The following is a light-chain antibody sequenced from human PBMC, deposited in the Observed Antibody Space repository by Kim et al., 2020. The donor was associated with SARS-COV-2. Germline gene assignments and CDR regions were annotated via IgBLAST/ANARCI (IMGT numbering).Light chain of an antibody. CDR2: EVT. Sequence: QSALTQPASVYGSPGQSITISCTGTSSDIGSYNYVSWYQQHPGKAPKLVIYEVTNRPSGVSNRFSGSKSDNTASLTISGLQAEDEADYYCSSYTSSTTVFGGGTQLTVL. CDR1: SSDIGSYNY. V-gene: IGLV2-14*01. J-gene: IGLJ2*01. CDR3: SSYTSSTTV.